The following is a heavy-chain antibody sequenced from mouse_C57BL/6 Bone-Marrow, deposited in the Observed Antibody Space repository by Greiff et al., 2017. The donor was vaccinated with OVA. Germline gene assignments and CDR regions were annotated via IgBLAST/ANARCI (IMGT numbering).Heavy chain of an antibody. CDR2: IYPGSGST. CDR1: GYTFTSYW. J-gene: IGHJ3*01. CDR3: ARETGTRAWFAY. Sequence: QVQLQQPGAELVKPGASVKMSCKASGYTFTSYWITWVKQRPGQGLEWIGDIYPGSGSTNYNEKFKSKATLTVDTSSSTAYMQLSSLTSEDSAVYDCARETGTRAWFAYWGQGTLVTVSA. D-gene: IGHD4-1*01. V-gene: IGHV1-55*01.